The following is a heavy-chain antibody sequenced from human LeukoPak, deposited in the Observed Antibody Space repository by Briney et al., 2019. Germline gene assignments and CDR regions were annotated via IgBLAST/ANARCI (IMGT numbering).Heavy chain of an antibody. Sequence: SETLSLTCAVYGGSFSGYYWSWIRQPPGKGLEWIGEINHSGSTNYNPSLKSRVTISADTSKNQFSLKLTSVTAADTAIYYCARGSNYFDYWGQGILVTVSS. CDR2: INHSGST. CDR3: ARGSNYFDY. CDR1: GGSFSGYY. V-gene: IGHV4-34*01. J-gene: IGHJ4*02.